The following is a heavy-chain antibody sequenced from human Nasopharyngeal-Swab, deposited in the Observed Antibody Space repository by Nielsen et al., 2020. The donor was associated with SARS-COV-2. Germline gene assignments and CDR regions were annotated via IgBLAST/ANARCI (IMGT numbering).Heavy chain of an antibody. D-gene: IGHD5-12*01. V-gene: IGHV4-59*01. CDR3: ARDSGYEQGAGFDY. CDR1: GGPISSYY. J-gene: IGHJ4*02. CDR2: IYYSGST. Sequence: SETLSLTCTVSGGPISSYYWSWIRQPPGKGLEWIGYIYYSGSTYYNPSLKSRVTISVDTSKNQFSLKLSSVTAADTAVYYCARDSGYEQGAGFDYWGQGTLVTVSS.